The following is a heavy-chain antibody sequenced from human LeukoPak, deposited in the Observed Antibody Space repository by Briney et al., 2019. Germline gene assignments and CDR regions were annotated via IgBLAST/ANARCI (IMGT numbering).Heavy chain of an antibody. CDR1: GGSISSYY. D-gene: IGHD6-19*01. V-gene: IGHV4-59*01. Sequence: SETLSLTCTVSGGSISSYYWSWIRQPPGKGLEWIGYIYYSGSTNYNPSLKSRVTISVDTSKNQFSLKLSSVTAADTAVYYCAVYMAGPSWLDPWGQGTLVTVSS. CDR3: AVYMAGPSWLDP. J-gene: IGHJ5*02. CDR2: IYYSGST.